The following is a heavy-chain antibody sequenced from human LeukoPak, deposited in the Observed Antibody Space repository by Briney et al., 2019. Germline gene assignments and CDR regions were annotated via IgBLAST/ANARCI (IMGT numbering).Heavy chain of an antibody. J-gene: IGHJ3*02. CDR3: ATFSWLLFAFDI. D-gene: IGHD3-3*01. Sequence: ASVKVSCKASGYTFTSYDINWVRQATGQGLEWMGWINAGNGYTKYSQMFQGRVTITRDTSATTAYMELSSLRSEDTAVYYCATFSWLLFAFDIWGQGTMVTVPS. V-gene: IGHV1-3*01. CDR1: GYTFTSYD. CDR2: INAGNGYT.